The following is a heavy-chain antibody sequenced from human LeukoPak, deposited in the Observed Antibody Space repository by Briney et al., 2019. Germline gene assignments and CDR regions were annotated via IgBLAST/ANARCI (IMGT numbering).Heavy chain of an antibody. J-gene: IGHJ3*02. CDR2: MYQSGSS. V-gene: IGHV4-61*08. D-gene: IGHD7-27*01. Sequence: SETLSLTCTVSGGSISSGGYYWSWIRQPPGKGLEWIGYMYQSGSSYYNPSLRGRVTISVDTSKNQFSLKLNSVTAADTAVYYCAKRLPGDNDAFDIWGQGTMVTVSS. CDR1: GGSISSGGYY. CDR3: AKRLPGDNDAFDI.